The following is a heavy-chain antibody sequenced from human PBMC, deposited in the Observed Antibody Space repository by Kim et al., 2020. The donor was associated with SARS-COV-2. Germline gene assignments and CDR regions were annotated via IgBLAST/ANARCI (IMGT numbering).Heavy chain of an antibody. CDR1: GFMLGDYA. Sequence: GGSLRLSCRTSGFMLGDYAISWVRQAPGKGLEWLGFIRRIAHGGSTEYAPSVKGRFTISRDDSRSVAYLQMSSLQIEDTAVYYCTRSSAIDFDSWGQGTL. V-gene: IGHV3-49*04. CDR2: IRRIAHGGST. J-gene: IGHJ4*02. CDR3: TRSSAIDFDS.